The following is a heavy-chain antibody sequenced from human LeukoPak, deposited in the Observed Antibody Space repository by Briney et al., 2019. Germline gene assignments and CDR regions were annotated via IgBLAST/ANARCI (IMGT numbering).Heavy chain of an antibody. CDR1: GYSISNGYY. V-gene: IGHV4-61*01. CDR3: ARDSIFRSAYYYGSGSYYYYYYMDV. CDR2: IYYSGST. Sequence: SETLSLTCTVSGYSISNGYYWGWMRQPPGKGLEWIGYIYYSGSTNYNPSLKSRVTISVDTSKNQFSLKLSSVTAADTAVYYCARDSIFRSAYYYGSGSYYYYYYMDVWGKGTTVTVSS. J-gene: IGHJ6*03. D-gene: IGHD3-10*01.